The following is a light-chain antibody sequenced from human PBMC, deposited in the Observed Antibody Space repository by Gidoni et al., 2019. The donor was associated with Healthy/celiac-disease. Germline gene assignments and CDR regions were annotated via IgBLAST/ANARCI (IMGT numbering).Light chain of an antibody. V-gene: IGKV1-39*01. CDR3: QPCYSTLWT. CDR1: QSISSY. J-gene: IGKJ1*01. Sequence: DIQMTQSPSSLSASVGDRVTITCRASQSISSYLNLYQQKPGKAPKLLIYSASSLQSGVPSRFSGSGSGTDFTLTISSLPPEDFAAYYCQPCYSTLWTFGQGTKVEIK. CDR2: SAS.